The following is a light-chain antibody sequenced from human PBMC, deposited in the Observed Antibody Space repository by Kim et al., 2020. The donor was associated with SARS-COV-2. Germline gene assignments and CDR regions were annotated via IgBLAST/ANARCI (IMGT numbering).Light chain of an antibody. CDR2: DAS. CDR3: QQRRNLIS. V-gene: IGKV3-11*01. CDR1: QSVGNS. J-gene: IGKJ5*01. Sequence: LSPGERATLSCRARQSVGNSLAWYQQKPGQATRLVIYDASNRATGIPVRFSGGGSGTDFTLTISSLEPDDFAVYYCQQRRNLISFGQGTRLEIK.